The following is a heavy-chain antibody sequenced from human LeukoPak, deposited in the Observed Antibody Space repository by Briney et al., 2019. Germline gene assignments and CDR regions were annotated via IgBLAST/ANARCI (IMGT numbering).Heavy chain of an antibody. V-gene: IGHV3-9*03. CDR2: INWNGGKI. J-gene: IGHJ4*02. D-gene: IGHD6-6*01. CDR1: GYTFEDYA. Sequence: QSGGSLRLSCAPSGYTFEDYAMHWIRHAPGKGLEGVSDINWNGGKIGYADSVKGRFTISRDSAKSSLYLQINTLRAEDMAFYCAKALSSSFTGSSWEYWGQGTLVTVSS. CDR3: KALSSSFTGSSWEY.